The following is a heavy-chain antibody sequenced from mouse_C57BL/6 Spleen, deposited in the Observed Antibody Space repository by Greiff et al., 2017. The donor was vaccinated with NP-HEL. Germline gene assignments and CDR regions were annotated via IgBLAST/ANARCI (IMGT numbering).Heavy chain of an antibody. V-gene: IGHV8-8*01. CDR3: ARIGAYYSEDYYAMDY. D-gene: IGHD2-12*01. CDR1: GFSLSTFGMG. J-gene: IGHJ4*01. CDR2: IWWDDDK. Sequence: QVTLKVSGPGILQPSQTLSLTCSFSGFSLSTFGMGVGWIRQPSGKGLEWLAHIWWDDDKYYNPALKSRLTLSKDTAKNQVFLKIANVDTADTATYYCARIGAYYSEDYYAMDYWGQGTSVTVSS.